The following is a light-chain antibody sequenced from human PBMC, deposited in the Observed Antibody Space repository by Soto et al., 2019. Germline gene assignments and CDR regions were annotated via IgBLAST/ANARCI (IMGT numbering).Light chain of an antibody. CDR2: EAT. V-gene: IGLV2-23*01. Sequence: QSALTQPASVSGSPRPSITISCTGGSSDVGSSNFVSWYQQHPGKAPKLIIYEATRRPSGVSGRFSGSKSGNTASLTISGLQAEDEADYYCCSFPGGTTLYLFGTGTQLTVL. CDR3: CSFPGGTTLYL. CDR1: SSDVGSSNF. J-gene: IGLJ1*01.